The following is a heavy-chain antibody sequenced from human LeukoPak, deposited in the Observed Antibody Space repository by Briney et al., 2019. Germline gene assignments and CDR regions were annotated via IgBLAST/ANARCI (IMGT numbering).Heavy chain of an antibody. CDR2: ISSSESTL. Sequence: SGGSLRPSCAASGFTFSSYSMNWVRQAPGKGLEWVSYISSSESTLYYADSVKGRFTVSRDNAKNSLYLQMNSLRAEDTTVYYCARGGCSGGSCPLDFWGQGTLVTVSS. CDR3: ARGGCSGGSCPLDF. J-gene: IGHJ4*02. D-gene: IGHD2-15*01. CDR1: GFTFSSYS. V-gene: IGHV3-48*01.